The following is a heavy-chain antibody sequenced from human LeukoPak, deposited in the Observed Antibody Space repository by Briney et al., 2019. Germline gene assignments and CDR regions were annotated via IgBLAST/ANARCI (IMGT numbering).Heavy chain of an antibody. D-gene: IGHD6-13*01. V-gene: IGHV3-33*01. CDR3: ARDGGYSSSWYYFDY. CDR1: GFTFSSYG. CDR2: IWYDGSNK. J-gene: IGHJ4*02. Sequence: PGRSLRLSCAASGFTFSSYGMHWVRQAPGKGLERVAVIWYDGSNKYYADSVKGRFTISRDNSKNTLYLQMNSLRAEDTAVYYCARDGGYSSSWYYFDYWGQGTLVTVSS.